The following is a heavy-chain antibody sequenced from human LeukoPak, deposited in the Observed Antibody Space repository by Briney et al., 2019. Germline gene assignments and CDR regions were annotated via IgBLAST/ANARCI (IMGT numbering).Heavy chain of an antibody. D-gene: IGHD3-22*01. V-gene: IGHV4-59*01. CDR3: AREIRPYGYDSPFRAFDI. CDR1: GGSISSYY. Sequence: SETLSLTCTVSGGSISSYYWSWIRQPPGKGLEWIGYIYYSGSTNYNPSLKSRVTISVDTSKNQFSLKLSSVTAADTAVYYCAREIRPYGYDSPFRAFDIWGQGTMVTVSS. J-gene: IGHJ3*02. CDR2: IYYSGST.